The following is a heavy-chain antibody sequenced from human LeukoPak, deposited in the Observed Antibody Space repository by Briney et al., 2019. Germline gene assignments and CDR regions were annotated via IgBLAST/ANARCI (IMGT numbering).Heavy chain of an antibody. V-gene: IGHV3-21*01. D-gene: IGHD5-18*01. CDR3: ARDLDTAMADDAFDI. CDR1: GFTFSSYS. J-gene: IGHJ3*02. Sequence: GGSLRLSCAASGFTFSSYSMNWVRQAPGKGLEWVSSISSSSSYIYYADSVKGRFTISRDNAKNSLYLQMNSLRAEDTAVYYCARDLDTAMADDAFDIWGQGTMVTVSS. CDR2: ISSSSSYI.